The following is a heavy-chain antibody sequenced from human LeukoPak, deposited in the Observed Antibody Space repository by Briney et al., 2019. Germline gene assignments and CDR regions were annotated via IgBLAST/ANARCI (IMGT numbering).Heavy chain of an antibody. Sequence: GGSLRLSCAASGFTVSSNYMNWVRQAPGKGLEWVSVIYSGGSTYYADSVKGRFIISRDNSKNTLYLQMNSLRAEDTAAYYCAREGLGGSYLVYWGQGTLVTVSS. J-gene: IGHJ4*02. CDR2: IYSGGST. CDR3: AREGLGGSYLVY. CDR1: GFTVSSNY. V-gene: IGHV3-66*01. D-gene: IGHD1-26*01.